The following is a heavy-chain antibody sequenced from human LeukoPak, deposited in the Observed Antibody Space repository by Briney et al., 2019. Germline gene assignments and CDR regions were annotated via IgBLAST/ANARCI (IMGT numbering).Heavy chain of an antibody. CDR2: IHYSGRT. Sequence: SETLSLTCTVSGGSINSDYWGWIRQTPGKGLEWIGYIHYSGRTSYNPSLKSRVAISADMSMNQFSLRLASVTAADTAVYYCAKHPLEVTADDCFDPWGQGTLVTVSS. V-gene: IGHV4-59*08. J-gene: IGHJ5*02. CDR3: AKHPLEVTADDCFDP. CDR1: GGSINSDY.